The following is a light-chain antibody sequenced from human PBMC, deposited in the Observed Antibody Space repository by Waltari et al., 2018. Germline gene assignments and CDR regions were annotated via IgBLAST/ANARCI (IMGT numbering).Light chain of an antibody. V-gene: IGKV1-5*01. CDR1: QSISSW. CDR2: DVS. CDR3: QQRKSWPLT. Sequence: DIQMTQSPSTLSASVGDRVTITCRARQSISSWLAWYQQKPGKAPKLLIYDVSSLESGVPSRFSGSGSGTEFTLTISSLQPDDFAVYFCQQRKSWPLTFGGGTKVEIK. J-gene: IGKJ4*01.